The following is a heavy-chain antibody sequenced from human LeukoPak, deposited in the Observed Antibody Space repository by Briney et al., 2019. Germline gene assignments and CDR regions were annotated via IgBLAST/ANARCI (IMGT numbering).Heavy chain of an antibody. D-gene: IGHD3-10*01. CDR2: ISDSGGDK. V-gene: IGHV3-30*02. CDR1: GFTFSRYG. CDR3: ARDGGSESYAFDY. Sequence: GGSLRLSCAASGFTFSRYGFHWVRQAPGKGLEWVAFISDSGGDKWYADSVKGRLTISRDKSKNTVNLQMSSLRVADTALYYCARDGGSESYAFDYWGQGTQVTVSS. J-gene: IGHJ4*02.